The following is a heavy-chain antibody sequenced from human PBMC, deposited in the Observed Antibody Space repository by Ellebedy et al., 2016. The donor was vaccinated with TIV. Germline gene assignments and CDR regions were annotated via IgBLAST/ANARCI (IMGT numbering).Heavy chain of an antibody. CDR2: IYHSGKT. CDR1: GDSISSGGYS. D-gene: IGHD3-22*01. J-gene: IGHJ5*02. Sequence: SETLSLTXAVSGDSISSGGYSWNWIRQPPGKGLEWIGYIYHSGKTYYNPSLKSRVTISVDRPKNQFSVRLNSVTAADTAVYYCARVRNYYDSSGYYWPYNWFDPWGQGTLVTVSS. CDR3: ARVRNYYDSSGYYWPYNWFDP. V-gene: IGHV4-30-2*01.